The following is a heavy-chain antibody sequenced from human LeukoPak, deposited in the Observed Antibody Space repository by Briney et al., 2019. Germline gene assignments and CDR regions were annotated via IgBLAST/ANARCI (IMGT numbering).Heavy chain of an antibody. CDR2: FYYSGNI. J-gene: IGHJ4*02. Sequence: SETLSLTCSVSGSSVSNADYYWSWIRQPPGKGLEWIGYFYYSGNINYNPSLQNRVTISVDTSKNQFSLNLTSVTAADTAVYYCARALSGSYSSFDYWGQGTLVTVSS. D-gene: IGHD1-26*01. V-gene: IGHV4-61*08. CDR1: GSSVSNADYY. CDR3: ARALSGSYSSFDY.